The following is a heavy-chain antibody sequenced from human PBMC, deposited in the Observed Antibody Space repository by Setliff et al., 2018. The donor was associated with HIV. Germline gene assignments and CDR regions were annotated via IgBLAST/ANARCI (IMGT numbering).Heavy chain of an antibody. Sequence: GASVKVSCKASGYTLTNYGISWVRQAPGQGLEWMGWISADNGDTNYPQKLQGRVTVTTDTSTSTAYMELRSLRSDDTAVYYCARVIDYGVLYWSYYMDVWGKGTTVTVSS. V-gene: IGHV1-18*01. CDR3: ARVIDYGVLYWSYYMDV. D-gene: IGHD4-17*01. J-gene: IGHJ6*03. CDR1: GYTLTNYG. CDR2: ISADNGDT.